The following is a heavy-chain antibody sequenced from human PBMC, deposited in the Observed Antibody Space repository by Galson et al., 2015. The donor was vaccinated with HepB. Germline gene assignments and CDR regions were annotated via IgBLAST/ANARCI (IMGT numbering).Heavy chain of an antibody. J-gene: IGHJ5*02. CDR1: GGTFSSYA. CDR2: IIPIFGTA. D-gene: IGHD2-15*01. V-gene: IGHV1-69*13. CDR3: LCSGGSCYSVRNWFDP. Sequence: SVKVSCKASGGTFSSYAISWVRQAPGQGLEWMGGIIPIFGTANYAQKFQGRVTITADGSTSTAYMELSSLRSEDTAVYYCLCSGGSCYSVRNWFDPWGQGTLVTVSS.